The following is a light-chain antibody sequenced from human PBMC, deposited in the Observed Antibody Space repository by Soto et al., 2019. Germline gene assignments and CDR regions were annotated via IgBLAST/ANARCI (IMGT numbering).Light chain of an antibody. CDR3: LQYDNWPPT. J-gene: IGKJ2*01. CDR2: GAS. V-gene: IGKV3-15*01. CDR1: QSVSSD. Sequence: EMVMTQSPATLSVSPGERVTLSCRATQSVSSDLAWYQQRPGQAPRLLIYGASTRATGIAARFSGSGSGTEFTLTISSLESEDFAVYYCLQYDNWPPTFGQGTKVEIK.